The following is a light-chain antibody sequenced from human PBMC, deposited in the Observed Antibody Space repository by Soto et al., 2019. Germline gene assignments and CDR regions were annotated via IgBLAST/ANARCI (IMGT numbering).Light chain of an antibody. Sequence: EIVLTPSPGTLSLSPLEIATLSFRASQSVSNNYLAWYQQKPGQAPRLLIYGASNRATGIPDRFSGSGSGTDFTLTISRLEPEDFAVYYCQKCGSSPGNFGQGTRLEIK. V-gene: IGKV3-20*01. CDR1: QSVSNNY. J-gene: IGKJ5*01. CDR2: GAS. CDR3: QKCGSSPGN.